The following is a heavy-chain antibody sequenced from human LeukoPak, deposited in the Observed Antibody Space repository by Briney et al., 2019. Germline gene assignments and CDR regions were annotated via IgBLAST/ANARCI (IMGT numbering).Heavy chain of an antibody. CDR2: ISAYNGNT. V-gene: IGHV1-18*01. CDR3: AREGTYYYDSSGSNFDY. CDR1: GYTFTSYG. J-gene: IGHJ4*02. D-gene: IGHD3-22*01. Sequence: GASVKVSCKASGYTFTSYGISWVRQAPGQGPEWMGWISAYNGNTNYAQKVQGRVTMTTDTSTSTAYMELRSLRSDDTAVYYCAREGTYYYDSSGSNFDYWGQGTLVTVSS.